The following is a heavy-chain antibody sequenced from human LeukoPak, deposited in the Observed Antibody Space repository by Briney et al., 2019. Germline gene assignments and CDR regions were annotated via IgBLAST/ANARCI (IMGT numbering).Heavy chain of an antibody. D-gene: IGHD3-16*01. CDR2: ISANSGNT. Sequence: GASVKVSCKSSGDSFRRNGISWVRQAPGQGLEWMAWISANSGNTNYAQNLQDRVTLTTDTSTSTAYMELRSLRSDDTAVYYCARAVNYAFDYWGQGTLVTVSS. J-gene: IGHJ4*02. V-gene: IGHV1-18*01. CDR3: ARAVNYAFDY. CDR1: GDSFRRNG.